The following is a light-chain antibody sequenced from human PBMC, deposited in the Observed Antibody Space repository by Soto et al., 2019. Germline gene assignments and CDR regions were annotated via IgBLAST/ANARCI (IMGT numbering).Light chain of an antibody. V-gene: IGKV1-5*01. J-gene: IGKJ1*01. CDR1: QSISSW. CDR3: QQDGSMPWR. Sequence: DLQLTKSPSTLSASVGDRVTITCRASQSISSWLAWYQQKPGKAPKLLIYDASSLESGVPSRFSGSGSGTDFTLTISRLAPEDFAVYYCQQDGSMPWRFGQRTKVDIK. CDR2: DAS.